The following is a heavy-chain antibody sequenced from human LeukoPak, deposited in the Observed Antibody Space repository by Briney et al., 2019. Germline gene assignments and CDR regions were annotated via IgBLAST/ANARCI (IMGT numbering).Heavy chain of an antibody. V-gene: IGHV3-48*01. CDR3: ARGCPSYLFTTNCYVSDS. Sequence: GGSLRLSCAASGFTFSSYTMNWVRQAPGKGLEWISFISGSSGTIYYADSVRGRFTISRDNAKNSLYLQVNSLRAEDTAVYYCARGCPSYLFTTNCYVSDSWGQGTLVTVSS. CDR2: ISGSSGTI. D-gene: IGHD2-2*01. J-gene: IGHJ5*01. CDR1: GFTFSSYT.